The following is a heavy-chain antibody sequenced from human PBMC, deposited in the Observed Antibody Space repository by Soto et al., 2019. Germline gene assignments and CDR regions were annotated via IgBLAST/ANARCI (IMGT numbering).Heavy chain of an antibody. CDR1: VFTFSTYT. Sequence: VQLVESGGGLVKPGGSLRLSCAASVFTFSTYTMNWVRQAPGKGLEWVSSISSGSSYTFYADSVKGRFTISRDNAKNSLSLQMNSLRAEDTAVYYCARDHDSGDYTFDYWGQGTLVTVSS. D-gene: IGHD4-17*01. CDR3: ARDHDSGDYTFDY. J-gene: IGHJ4*02. CDR2: ISSGSSYT. V-gene: IGHV3-21*01.